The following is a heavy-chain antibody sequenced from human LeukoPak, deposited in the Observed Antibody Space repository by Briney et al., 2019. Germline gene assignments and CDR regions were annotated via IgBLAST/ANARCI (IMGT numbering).Heavy chain of an antibody. CDR3: ARDQHSSSWYSRVGFDL. J-gene: IGHJ2*01. CDR2: IYYSGST. CDR1: GGSISSYY. Sequence: SETLSLTCTVSGGSISSYYWSWIRQPPGKGLEWIGYIYYSGSTNYNPSLKSRVTISVDTSKNQFSLKLSSVTAADTAVYYCARDQHSSSWYSRVGFDLWGRGTLVTVSS. V-gene: IGHV4-59*01. D-gene: IGHD6-13*01.